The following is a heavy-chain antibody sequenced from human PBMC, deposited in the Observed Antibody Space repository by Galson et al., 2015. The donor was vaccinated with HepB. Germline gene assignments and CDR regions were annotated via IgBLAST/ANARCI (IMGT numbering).Heavy chain of an antibody. CDR1: GSTFSSYA. V-gene: IGHV3-30*04. CDR3: ARSAWPSRDYHYGMDV. J-gene: IGHJ6*02. Sequence: SLRLSCAASGSTFSSYAMHWVRQAPGKGLEWVAVISYDGSNKYYADSVKGRFTISRDNSKSTLYLQMNSLRAEDTAVYYCARSAWPSRDYHYGMDVWGQGTTVTVSS. CDR2: ISYDGSNK.